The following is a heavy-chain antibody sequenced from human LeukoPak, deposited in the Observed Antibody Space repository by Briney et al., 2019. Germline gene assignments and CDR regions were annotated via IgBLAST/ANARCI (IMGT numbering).Heavy chain of an antibody. V-gene: IGHV4-39*01. CDR1: AGSISNSGYY. J-gene: IGHJ5*02. D-gene: IGHD6-13*01. CDR3: ARRRIAAAAWFDP. CDR2: IYYSGST. Sequence: PSETLSLTCTVSAGSISNSGYYWGWIRQPPGKGLAWIGSIYYSGSTYYNPSLKSRVTISVDTSKNQFSLKLSSVTAADTAIYYCARRRIAAAAWFDPWGQGTLVTVSS.